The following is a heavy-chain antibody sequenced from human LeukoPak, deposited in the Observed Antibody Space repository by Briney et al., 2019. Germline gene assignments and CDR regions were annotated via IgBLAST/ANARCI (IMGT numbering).Heavy chain of an antibody. J-gene: IGHJ1*01. D-gene: IGHD1-26*01. V-gene: IGHV4-39*01. CDR2: IYYSGST. Sequence: SETLSLTCTVSGGSISSSSYYWGWIRPPPGKGLEWIGSIYYSGSTYYNPSLKSRATISVDTSKNQFSLKLSSVTAADTAVYYCARRIVGATAYFQHWGQGTLVTVSS. CDR3: ARRIVGATAYFQH. CDR1: GGSISSSSYY.